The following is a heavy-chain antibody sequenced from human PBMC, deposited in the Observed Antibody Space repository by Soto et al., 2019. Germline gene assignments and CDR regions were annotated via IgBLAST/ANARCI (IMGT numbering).Heavy chain of an antibody. Sequence: QVQLVQSGAEVKKPGASVNVSCKASGGTFSSYAISVVRQAPGQGLEWIGGIIPIFGTANYAPKFQGRVTITADASTSTDYMGLSSLTSDDTAMYYCARDPQYSGSLSGGGDAFYSWGQGTMVTVSS. CDR1: GGTFSSYA. CDR3: ARDPQYSGSLSGGGDAFYS. J-gene: IGHJ3*02. V-gene: IGHV1-69*01. D-gene: IGHD1-26*01. CDR2: IIPIFGTA.